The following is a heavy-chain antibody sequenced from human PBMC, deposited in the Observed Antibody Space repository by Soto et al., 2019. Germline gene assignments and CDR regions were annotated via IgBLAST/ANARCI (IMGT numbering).Heavy chain of an antibody. CDR3: ARDLWGGRRCMDV. CDR2: IWYDGSNK. CDR1: GFTFSSYG. J-gene: IGHJ6*02. D-gene: IGHD3-16*01. Sequence: GGSLRLSCAASGFTFSSYGMHWVRQPPGKGLEGVAAIWYDGSNKYSADSVKGRFTISRDNSKTTLYLQMNSLRAEDTAVDYCARDLWGGRRCMDVWGQGTTVTVSS. V-gene: IGHV3-33*01.